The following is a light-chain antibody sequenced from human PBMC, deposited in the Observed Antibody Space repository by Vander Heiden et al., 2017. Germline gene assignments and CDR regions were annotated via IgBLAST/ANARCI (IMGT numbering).Light chain of an antibody. J-gene: IGLJ3*02. CDR1: SSDIGTYNF. Sequence: QPASVSGSPGQSITISCPGTSSDIGTYNFVSWYQQHPGKAPKLMIYDVSDRPSGVSDRFSGSKSGNTASLTISGLQAEDEADYYCSSYTSSTTVVFGGGTTLTVL. CDR3: SSYTSSTTVV. V-gene: IGLV2-14*03. CDR2: DVS.